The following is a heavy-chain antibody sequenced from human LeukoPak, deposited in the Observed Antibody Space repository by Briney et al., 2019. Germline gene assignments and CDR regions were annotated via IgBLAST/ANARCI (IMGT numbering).Heavy chain of an antibody. CDR2: ISYDGSNQ. CDR1: GFTFSSYA. V-gene: IGHV3-30-3*01. CDR3: TTPGDSGWYNH. J-gene: IGHJ4*02. D-gene: IGHD6-19*01. Sequence: PGGSLRLSCAASGFTFSSYAMHWVRLAPGKGLDWVAVISYDGSNQYYADSVKGRFTVSRDNSKNIMYLQMNSLRAEDAALYYCTTPGDSGWYNHWGQGTLVTVSS.